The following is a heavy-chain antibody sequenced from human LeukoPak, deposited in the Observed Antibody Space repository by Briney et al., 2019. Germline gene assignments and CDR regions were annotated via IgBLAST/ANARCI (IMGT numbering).Heavy chain of an antibody. CDR1: GFTFSAYW. D-gene: IGHD5-18*01. V-gene: IGHV3-7*05. CDR2: IEEDGSEK. Sequence: GGSLRLSCAASGFTFSAYWMSWVRQTPGKGLEWVANIEEDGSEKYYVDYVKGRFIISRDNAKNSLYVQMNSLRAEDTAVYYCARLPLTARRHFDFWGQGTQVTVSS. J-gene: IGHJ4*02. CDR3: ARLPLTARRHFDF.